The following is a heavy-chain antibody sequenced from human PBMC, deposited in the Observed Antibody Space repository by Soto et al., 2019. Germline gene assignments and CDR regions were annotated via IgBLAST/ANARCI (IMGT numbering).Heavy chain of an antibody. D-gene: IGHD4-17*01. V-gene: IGHV3-33*01. CDR3: ARAEHAHDYGVDI. J-gene: IGHJ4*02. Sequence: QVQVVESGGGVVQPGRSLRLSCAASGLTFTNYGVHWVRQAPGRGLEWVALIWYDGSKKYYGDSVKGRFTISRDDSKNTVSLQMTSLRDDDTALYYCARAEHAHDYGVDIWGQGTLVTVSS. CDR1: GLTFTNYG. CDR2: IWYDGSKK.